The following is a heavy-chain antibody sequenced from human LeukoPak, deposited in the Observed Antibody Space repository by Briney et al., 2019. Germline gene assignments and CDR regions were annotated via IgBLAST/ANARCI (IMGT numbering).Heavy chain of an antibody. CDR1: GGSISSSSYY. CDR3: ARSSFYSSSWYFDY. CDR2: IYYSGST. V-gene: IGHV4-39*07. Sequence: SETLSLTCTVSGGSISSSSYYWGWIRQPPGKGLEWIGSIYYSGSTYYNPSLKSRIAISVDTSKNQFSLKLSSVTAADTAVYYCARSSFYSSSWYFDYWGQGTLVTVSS. D-gene: IGHD6-13*01. J-gene: IGHJ4*02.